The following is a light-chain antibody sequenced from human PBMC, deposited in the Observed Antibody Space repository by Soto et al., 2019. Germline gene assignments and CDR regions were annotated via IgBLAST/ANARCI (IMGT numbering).Light chain of an antibody. J-gene: IGKJ4*01. Sequence: EIVLTQSPATLSLSAGERATLSCRASPSVSSYLDWYQQKPGQAPRLLIYDASNRATGIPARFSGSGSGTDSTPAISSLEPEDWAVYYCQQRSNWPPVTFGGGTKVEIK. CDR3: QQRSNWPPVT. V-gene: IGKV3-11*01. CDR1: PSVSSY. CDR2: DAS.